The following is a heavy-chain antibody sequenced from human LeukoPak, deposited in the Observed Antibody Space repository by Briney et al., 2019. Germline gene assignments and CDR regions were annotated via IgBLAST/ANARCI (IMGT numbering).Heavy chain of an antibody. CDR1: GGSISSHY. Sequence: SETLSLTCTVSGGSISSHYWSWVRQPPGKELEWIRYIYNSVTDYNPSLKSRVTMSVVTSKNHFSLKLSSVTAADTAVYYCARHDDYSRTFDIWGQGTMVTVSS. J-gene: IGHJ3*02. D-gene: IGHD4-11*01. CDR2: IYNSVT. CDR3: ARHDDYSRTFDI. V-gene: IGHV4-59*08.